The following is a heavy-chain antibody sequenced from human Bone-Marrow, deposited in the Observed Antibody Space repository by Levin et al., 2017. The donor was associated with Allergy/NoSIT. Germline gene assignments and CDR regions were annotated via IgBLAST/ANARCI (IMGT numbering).Heavy chain of an antibody. Sequence: GGSLRLSCAASGFTFSSYNMNWVRQAPGKGLEWVSYISSSSSTIYYADSVKGRFTISRDNAKKSLFLQMNSLRAEDTAVYYCARIGYTTGWAAYYGMDVWGQGTTVTVSS. V-gene: IGHV3-48*01. CDR2: ISSSSSTI. CDR3: ARIGYTTGWAAYYGMDV. CDR1: GFTFSSYN. D-gene: IGHD6-19*01. J-gene: IGHJ6*02.